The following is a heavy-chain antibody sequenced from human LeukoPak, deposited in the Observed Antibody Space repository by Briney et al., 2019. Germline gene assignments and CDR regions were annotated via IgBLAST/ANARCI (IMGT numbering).Heavy chain of an antibody. CDR2: INPSGGST. CDR1: GYTFTSYY. Sequence: ASVKVSCKASGYTFTSYYMHWVRQAPGQGLEWMGIINPSGGSTSYAQKFQGRVTMTRDTSTSTVYMELSSLRSEDTAVYYCARDSRDILTGYATGSNWYFDLWGRGTLVTVSS. V-gene: IGHV1-46*01. J-gene: IGHJ2*01. D-gene: IGHD3-9*01. CDR3: ARDSRDILTGYATGSNWYFDL.